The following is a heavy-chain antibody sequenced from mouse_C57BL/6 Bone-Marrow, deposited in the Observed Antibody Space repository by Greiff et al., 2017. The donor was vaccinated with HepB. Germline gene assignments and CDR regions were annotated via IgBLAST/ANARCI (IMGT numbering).Heavy chain of an antibody. Sequence: VQLQQSGAELVKPGASVKISCKASGYAFSSYWMNWVKQRPGKGLEWIGQIYPGDGDTNYNGKFKGKATLTADKSSSTAYMQLSSLTSGDSAVYFCARDYYYGSSSPWYFDVWGTGTTVTVSS. J-gene: IGHJ1*03. CDR2: IYPGDGDT. D-gene: IGHD1-1*01. CDR1: GYAFSSYW. V-gene: IGHV1-80*01. CDR3: ARDYYYGSSSPWYFDV.